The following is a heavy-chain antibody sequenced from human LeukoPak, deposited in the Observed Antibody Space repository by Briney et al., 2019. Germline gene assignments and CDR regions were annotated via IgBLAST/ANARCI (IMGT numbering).Heavy chain of an antibody. D-gene: IGHD1-26*01. CDR1: GFTFSSYS. J-gene: IGHJ4*02. CDR3: ASFGTGTREWELYQDDF. Sequence: PGGSLRLSCAASGFTFSSYSMNWVRQAPGKGLEWVSYISSSSSTIYYADSVKGRFTISRDNAKNSLYLQMNGLRAEDTAVYYCASFGTGTREWELYQDDFWGQGTLVTVSS. V-gene: IGHV3-48*01. CDR2: ISSSSSTI.